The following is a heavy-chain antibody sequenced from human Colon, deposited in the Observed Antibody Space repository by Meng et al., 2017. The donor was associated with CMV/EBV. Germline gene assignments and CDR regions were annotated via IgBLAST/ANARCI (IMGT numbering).Heavy chain of an antibody. D-gene: IGHD3-22*01. CDR2: IKQDGSEK. CDR3: VRDNARVQGNIPILVVPQGFDY. J-gene: IGHJ4*02. Sequence: GESLKISCAASGFSFSTYWMTWVRQAPGKGLEWVAKIKQDGSEKDYVDSVKGRFTISRDNAKNSLYLQMSSLSAEDTAVYYCVRDNARVQGNIPILVVPQGFDYWGQGTVVTVSS. V-gene: IGHV3-7*01. CDR1: GFSFSTYW.